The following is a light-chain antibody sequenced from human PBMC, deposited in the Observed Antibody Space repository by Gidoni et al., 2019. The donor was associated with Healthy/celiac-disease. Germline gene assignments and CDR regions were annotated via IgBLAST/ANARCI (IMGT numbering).Light chain of an antibody. CDR1: QSVSSN. J-gene: IGKJ2*01. Sequence: EIVMTQSPATLSVSPGERAPPSCRASQSVSSNLAWYQQKPGQAPRLLIYGASTRATGIPAWFSGSASGTEFPLTISLLPSEDFAVYYCQQYNNWLYTFGQGTKLEIK. V-gene: IGKV3-15*01. CDR2: GAS. CDR3: QQYNNWLYT.